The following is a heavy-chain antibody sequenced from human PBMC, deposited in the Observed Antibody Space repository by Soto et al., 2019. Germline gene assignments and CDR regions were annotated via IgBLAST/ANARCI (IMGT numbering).Heavy chain of an antibody. CDR2: INAGNGNT. D-gene: IGHD3-3*01. Sequence: ASVKVSCKASGYTFTSYAMHWVRQAPGQRLEWMGWINAGNGNTKYSQKFQGRVTITRDTSASTAYMELSSLRSEDTAVYYCAMRSGYYSYYYYYGMDVWGQGTTVTVSS. CDR1: GYTFTSYA. CDR3: AMRSGYYSYYYYYGMDV. J-gene: IGHJ6*02. V-gene: IGHV1-3*01.